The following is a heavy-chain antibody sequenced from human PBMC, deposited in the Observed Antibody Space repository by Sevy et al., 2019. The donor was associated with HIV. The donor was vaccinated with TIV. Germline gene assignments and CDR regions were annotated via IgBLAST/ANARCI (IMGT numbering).Heavy chain of an antibody. CDR1: GFTFSNYA. CDR2: ISAGGGSA. V-gene: IGHV3-23*01. D-gene: IGHD3-3*01. Sequence: GGSLRLSCAASGFTFSNYAMNWVRQAPGKGPEWVSSISAGGGSAYYAYSVKGRFTVSRDNSKNTLFLQLNSLRAEDTAVYYCAKDPSRVLDRDYWGQGTLVTVSS. J-gene: IGHJ4*02. CDR3: AKDPSRVLDRDY.